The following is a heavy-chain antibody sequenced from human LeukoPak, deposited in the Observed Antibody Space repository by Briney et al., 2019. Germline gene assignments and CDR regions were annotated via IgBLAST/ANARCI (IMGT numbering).Heavy chain of an antibody. CDR3: ARDHSYGGKIPLFDY. CDR2: INHSGST. Sequence: SETLSLTCAVYGGSFSGYYWSWIRQPPGKGLEWIGEINHSGSTNYNPSLKSRVTISVDTSKNQFSLKLSSVTAADTAVYYCARDHSYGGKIPLFDYWGQGTLVTVSS. V-gene: IGHV4-34*01. J-gene: IGHJ4*02. D-gene: IGHD4-23*01. CDR1: GGSFSGYY.